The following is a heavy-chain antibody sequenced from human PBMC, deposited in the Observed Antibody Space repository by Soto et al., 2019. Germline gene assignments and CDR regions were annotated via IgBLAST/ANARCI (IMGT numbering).Heavy chain of an antibody. V-gene: IGHV4-61*01. CDR3: ARVTLRYSSSHNFDS. D-gene: IGHD6-19*01. Sequence: SETLSLTCSVSGASVSSGSFYWSWIRQPPGKGLEWIGFIYNNETFNYNPSLKSRVTLSVDTSKHQCSLKLSSVTAADTAVYYCARVTLRYSSSHNFDSWGQGAVFTVS. CDR2: IYNNETF. CDR1: GASVSSGSFY. J-gene: IGHJ4*02.